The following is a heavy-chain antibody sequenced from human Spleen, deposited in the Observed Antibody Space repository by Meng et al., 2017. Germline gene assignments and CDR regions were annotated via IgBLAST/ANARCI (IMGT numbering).Heavy chain of an antibody. V-gene: IGHV1-2*06. CDR3: ARDEDISAAGKLFGDY. CDR2: IDPKNGDT. J-gene: IGHJ4*02. Sequence: VQAGAEVKEPGVSETLACKAFGYNFPDYYIHWVRQAPGQGLEWMGRIDPKNGDTHYAQKFQGRVTMTGDTSISTAYMDLSGLRSDDTAVYYCARDEDISAAGKLFGDYWGQGTLVTVSS. D-gene: IGHD6-13*01. CDR1: GYNFPDYY.